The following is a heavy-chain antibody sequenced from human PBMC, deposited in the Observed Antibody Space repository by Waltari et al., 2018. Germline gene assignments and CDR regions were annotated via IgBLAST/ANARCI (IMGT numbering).Heavy chain of an antibody. Sequence: EVHLVESGGGLVQPGGSLRLPCAVTGFNVNNYYMHWVRQAPGKGLEWVSVINLGGDTYYGDSVKGRFTISRDNSKNTLDLQVNSLRSDDTAVYFCARGRGFIIDTWGHGTLVTVSS. D-gene: IGHD3-10*01. CDR2: INLGGDT. CDR3: ARGRGFIIDT. V-gene: IGHV3-66*02. J-gene: IGHJ5*01. CDR1: GFNVNNYY.